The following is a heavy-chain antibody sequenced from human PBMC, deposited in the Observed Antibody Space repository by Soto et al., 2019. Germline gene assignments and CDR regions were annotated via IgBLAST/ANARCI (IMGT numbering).Heavy chain of an antibody. Sequence: PSETRSLTCTVSGGSISRGDFYWSWIHHPPGKGLEWIGNIYYSVSTYYNPSLESRVTISVDTSKNQFSLKVSSVTAADSAVYYSARSDKVTGPYYHDTCGPFEYWGQETLVTASS. V-gene: IGHV4-30-4*01. CDR2: IYYSVST. J-gene: IGHJ4*02. CDR1: GGSISRGDFY. CDR3: ARSDKVTGPYYHDTCGPFEY. D-gene: IGHD3-22*01.